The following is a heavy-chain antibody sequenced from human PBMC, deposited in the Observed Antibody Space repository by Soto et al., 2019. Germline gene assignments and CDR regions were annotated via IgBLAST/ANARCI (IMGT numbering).Heavy chain of an antibody. V-gene: IGHV4-39*01. CDR2: VYYSRNSGST. D-gene: IGHD4-4*01. Sequence: SETLSLTCTVSGGSISSSTYYWGWIRQSPGRGLEWIGSVYYSRNSGSTYYNPSLKSRVTVSVDTSKNQFSLKLSSVTAADTAVYFCARTRTVAYYYGMDVWGQGTTVTSP. CDR1: GGSISSSTYY. CDR3: ARTRTVAYYYGMDV. J-gene: IGHJ6*02.